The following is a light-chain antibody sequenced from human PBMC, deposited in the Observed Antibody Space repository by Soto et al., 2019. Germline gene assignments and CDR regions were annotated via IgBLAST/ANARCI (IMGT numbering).Light chain of an antibody. V-gene: IGLV1-51*01. CDR3: GTWDSSLTAV. Sequence: QAVVTQPPSVSAAPGQRVTISCSGSSSNIGHNYVSWYQQLPGTAPKLLIFDNNKRPSGIPDRFSASESGTSATLGITGLQTGDEADYFCGTWDSSLTAVFGTGTKLTVL. CDR2: DNN. J-gene: IGLJ1*01. CDR1: SSNIGHNY.